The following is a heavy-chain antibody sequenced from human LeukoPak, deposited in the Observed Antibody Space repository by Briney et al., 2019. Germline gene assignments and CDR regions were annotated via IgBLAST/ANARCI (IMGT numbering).Heavy chain of an antibody. CDR3: AKEAIAYCGGDCYSTFDY. J-gene: IGHJ4*02. V-gene: IGHV3-9*01. CDR1: GFIFDDYA. D-gene: IGHD2-21*02. Sequence: ALRLSCAASGFIFDDYAMHWVRQAPGKGREWVSGISWNSGSIGYADSVKGRFTISRDNAKNSLYLQMNSLRAEDTALYYCAKEAIAYCGGDCYSTFDYWGQGTLVTVSS. CDR2: ISWNSGSI.